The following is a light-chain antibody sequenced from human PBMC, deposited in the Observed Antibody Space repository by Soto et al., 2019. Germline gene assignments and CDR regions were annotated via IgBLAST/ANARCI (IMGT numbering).Light chain of an antibody. J-gene: IGKJ1*01. Sequence: EIQMSQCPSTLSASVGDRGTMTCRASQRISTWLAWYQQKPGKAPKLLISDASSSETGVPSRLSGGGSSTESTLTIRILQPDDFATYYCQQYKSYWTFGQGTKVDIK. CDR3: QQYKSYWT. V-gene: IGKV1-5*01. CDR2: DAS. CDR1: QRISTW.